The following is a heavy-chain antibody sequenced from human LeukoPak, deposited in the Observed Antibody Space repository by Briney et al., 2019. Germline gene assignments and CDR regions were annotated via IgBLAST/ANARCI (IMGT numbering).Heavy chain of an antibody. CDR1: GFTFRPKS. CDR3: AKGFYDYSASGVFDI. V-gene: IGHV3-23*01. D-gene: IGHD3-16*01. J-gene: IGHJ3*02. CDR2: ISATGGST. Sequence: GGSQRLSRAVSGFTFRPKSLNWVRQAPAKGLEWGSDISATGGSTYYAESVKGSFTISRENSEHSLHVPKQSLRSEDAPLYYCAKGFYDYSASGVFDIWGQGTMVTVSS.